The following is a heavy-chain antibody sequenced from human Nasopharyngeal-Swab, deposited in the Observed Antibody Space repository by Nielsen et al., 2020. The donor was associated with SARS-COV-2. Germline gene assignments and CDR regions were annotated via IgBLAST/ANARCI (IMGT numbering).Heavy chain of an antibody. CDR3: ARPYDSSGYYSPGYMDV. D-gene: IGHD3-22*01. CDR2: IRSSSSYI. CDR1: GFTFSSYS. J-gene: IGHJ6*04. Sequence: GESLKISCAASGFTFSSYSMNWVRQAPGKGLEWVSSIRSSSSYIYYANSVKGRFTISRDNAKNSLYLQMNSLRAEDTAVYYCARPYDSSGYYSPGYMDVWGKGTTVTVSS. V-gene: IGHV3-21*01.